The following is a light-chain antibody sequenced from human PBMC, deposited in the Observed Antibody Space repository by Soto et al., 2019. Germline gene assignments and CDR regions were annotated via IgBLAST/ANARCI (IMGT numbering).Light chain of an antibody. Sequence: QSALTQPASVSGSPGPSITLSCTGTSSGIGDYNYVSWYHQHPGKAPKLMIYDVSYRPSGVSNRFSGSKSGSAASLTISGLQAGDEADYYCSSYTSGSTLVVFGGGTKLTVL. V-gene: IGLV2-14*03. CDR1: SSGIGDYNY. CDR2: DVS. J-gene: IGLJ3*02. CDR3: SSYTSGSTLVV.